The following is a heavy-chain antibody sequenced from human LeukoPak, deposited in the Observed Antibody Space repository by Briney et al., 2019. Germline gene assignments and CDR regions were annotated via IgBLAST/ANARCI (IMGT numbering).Heavy chain of an antibody. CDR3: ARDFDDVNGDYYYIPDY. CDR2: IRYDGTKK. J-gene: IGHJ4*02. Sequence: GGGPRLSSSASGFNPCRNCMHRGRRAPGKGLEWGAFIRYDGTKKFYRDSVRGRFTISRDNSKNTVYLQMNSLRDDDTAVYYCARDFDDVNGDYYYIPDYWGQGILVSVSS. D-gene: IGHD3-10*01. CDR1: GFNPCRNC. V-gene: IGHV3-30*02.